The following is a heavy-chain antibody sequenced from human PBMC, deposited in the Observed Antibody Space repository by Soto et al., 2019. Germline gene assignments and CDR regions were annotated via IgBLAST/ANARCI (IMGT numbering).Heavy chain of an antibody. D-gene: IGHD2-15*01. V-gene: IGHV3-30-3*01. CDR1: GFTFSNYA. Sequence: QVQLVESGGGVVQPGRSLRLSCAASGFTFSNYAMYWVRQARGKWLEWVAVISYDGNNKYYADSVKGRFTISRDNSKNTVYLQMNSLRAEDTAVYYCARAGCDGGTCYTLVGLRYGMDVWGQGTTVTVSS. CDR3: ARAGCDGGTCYTLVGLRYGMDV. CDR2: ISYDGNNK. J-gene: IGHJ6*02.